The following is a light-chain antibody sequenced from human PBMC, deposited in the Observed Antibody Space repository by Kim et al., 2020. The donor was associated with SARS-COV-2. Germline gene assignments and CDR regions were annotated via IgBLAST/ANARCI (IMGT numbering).Light chain of an antibody. CDR2: SAS. J-gene: IGKJ4*01. CDR3: QQASSVPFT. CDR1: QSISVW. Sequence: APVGDRVTITCRARQSISVWFSSYHQQPQRAPKILISSASILQSGVPSRFSGSVSGTDFTLSISTLQPENLGNYYCQQASSVPFTLVGGTKVDIK. V-gene: IGKV1-12*01.